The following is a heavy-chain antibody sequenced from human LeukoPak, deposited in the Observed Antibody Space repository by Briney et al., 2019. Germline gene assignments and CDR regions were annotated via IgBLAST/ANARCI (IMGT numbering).Heavy chain of an antibody. CDR1: GFTFTNYV. Sequence: GGSLRLSCAASGFTFTNYVMTWVRQAPGKGLEWLSGISVSGADIYYADSVKGRFTISRDNSKNTVSLRLNSLRAEDSAIYYCASRKEYSTSSLFYWGQGTLDTVPS. CDR2: ISVSGADI. J-gene: IGHJ4*02. CDR3: ASRKEYSTSSLFY. V-gene: IGHV3-23*01. D-gene: IGHD6-6*01.